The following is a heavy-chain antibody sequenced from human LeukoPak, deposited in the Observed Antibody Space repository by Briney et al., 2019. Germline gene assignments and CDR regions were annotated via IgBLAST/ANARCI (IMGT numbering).Heavy chain of an antibody. V-gene: IGHV3-7*01. Sequence: PGGSLRLSCAASGFTFSNYGMSWVRQAPGKGLEWVANIKQDGSEENYVDSVKGRFTISRDNSKNTLYLQMGSLRAEDMAVYYCAREGDYGGNSIRIAFDIWGQGTMVTVSS. D-gene: IGHD4-23*01. CDR1: GFTFSNYG. CDR2: IKQDGSEE. CDR3: AREGDYGGNSIRIAFDI. J-gene: IGHJ3*02.